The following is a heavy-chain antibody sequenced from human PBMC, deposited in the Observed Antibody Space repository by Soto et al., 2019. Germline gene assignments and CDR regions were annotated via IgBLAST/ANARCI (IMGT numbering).Heavy chain of an antibody. CDR2: IYYSGST. CDR3: ARGVKSGRYYRGYYYYGMDV. J-gene: IGHJ6*02. CDR1: GGSISSGGYY. Sequence: QVQLQESGPGLVKPSQTLSLTCTVSGGSISSGGYYWSWIRQHPGKGLEWIGYIYYSGSTYYNPSLKSRVTISVDNSKNQFSLKLSSVTAADTAVYYCARGVKSGRYYRGYYYYGMDVWGQGTTVTVSS. V-gene: IGHV4-31*03. D-gene: IGHD1-26*01.